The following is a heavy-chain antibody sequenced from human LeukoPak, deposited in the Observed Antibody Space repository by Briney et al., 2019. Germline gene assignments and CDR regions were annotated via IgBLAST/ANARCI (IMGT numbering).Heavy chain of an antibody. CDR1: GFTFSSYG. J-gene: IGHJ4*02. CDR2: ISGSGGST. CDR3: TRKGSQWDFLVDY. Sequence: GGSLRLSCAASGFTFSSYGMSWVRQAPGKGLEWVSAISGSGGSTYYADSVKGRFTASRDNSENSLYLQMDSLTAEDTAVYYCTRKGSQWDFLVDYWGQGTRVAVSP. D-gene: IGHD2/OR15-2a*01. V-gene: IGHV3-23*01.